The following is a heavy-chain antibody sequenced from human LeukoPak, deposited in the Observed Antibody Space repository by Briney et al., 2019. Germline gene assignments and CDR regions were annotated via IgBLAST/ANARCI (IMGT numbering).Heavy chain of an antibody. CDR3: AREGPNYYGSGSYFRGDAFDI. CDR2: ISSSSSYI. CDR1: GFTFSSYS. V-gene: IGHV3-21*01. D-gene: IGHD3-10*01. Sequence: PGGSLRLSCAASGFTFSSYSMNWVRQAPGNGLEWVSSISSSSSYIDYADSVKGRFTISRDNAKNSLYLQMNSLRAEDTAVYYCAREGPNYYGSGSYFRGDAFDIWGQGTMVTVSS. J-gene: IGHJ3*02.